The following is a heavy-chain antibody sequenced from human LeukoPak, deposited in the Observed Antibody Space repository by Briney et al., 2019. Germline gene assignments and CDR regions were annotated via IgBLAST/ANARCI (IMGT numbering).Heavy chain of an antibody. CDR3: ASYGDTEAHYYYYGMDV. J-gene: IGHJ6*04. CDR2: IYYSGST. D-gene: IGHD4-17*01. V-gene: IGHV4-30-4*01. CDR1: GGSMSSGDYY. Sequence: SQTLSLTCTVSGGSMSSGDYYWSWIRQPPGKGLEWIGYIYYSGSTYYNPSLKSRVTISVDTSKNQFSLKLSSVTAADTAVYYCASYGDTEAHYYYYGMDVWGKGTTVTVSS.